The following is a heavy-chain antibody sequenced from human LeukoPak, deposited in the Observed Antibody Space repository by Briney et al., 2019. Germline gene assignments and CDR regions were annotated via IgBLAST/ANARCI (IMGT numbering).Heavy chain of an antibody. CDR3: ARRSGYSPNWFDP. J-gene: IGHJ5*02. CDR2: IYYSGST. CDR1: GGSISSYY. V-gene: IGHV4-59*01. Sequence: SETLSLTCTVSGGSISSYYWSWIRQPPGKGLEWIGYIYYSGSTNYNPSLKSRVTISVDTSKNQFSLKLSSVTAADTAVYYCARRSGYSPNWFDPWGQGTLVTVSS. D-gene: IGHD3-3*01.